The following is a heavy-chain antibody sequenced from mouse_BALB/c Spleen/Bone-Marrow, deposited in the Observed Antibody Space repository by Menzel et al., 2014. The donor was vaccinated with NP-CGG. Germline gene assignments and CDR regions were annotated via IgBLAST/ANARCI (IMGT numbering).Heavy chain of an antibody. CDR3: ARNYRPYALDY. D-gene: IGHD2-14*01. V-gene: IGHV5-4*02. CDR1: GFIFSDYY. J-gene: IGHJ4*01. CDR2: ISDGGSYT. Sequence: EVKLVESGGGLVKPGGSLKLSCAASGFIFSDYYMYCVRQTPEKRLEWVATISDGGSYTSYPDSLKGRLTVDKDNAKNNLYLKMSSLKYEDTAFYYRARNYRPYALDYWGQGSSVTVSS.